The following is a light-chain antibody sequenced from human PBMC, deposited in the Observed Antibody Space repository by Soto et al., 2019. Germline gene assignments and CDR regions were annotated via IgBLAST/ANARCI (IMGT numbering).Light chain of an antibody. V-gene: IGKV1-5*03. CDR3: QQYTSLYT. CDR1: QSISDW. Sequence: DIRMTQSRSTLSASVGDRVTSVCRASQSISDWLAWYQQKPGKAPKLLIYKASSLESGVPSRVSGSGSGTEFTLTISSLQPDDFATYYCQQYTSLYTFGQGTKLEIK. J-gene: IGKJ2*01. CDR2: KAS.